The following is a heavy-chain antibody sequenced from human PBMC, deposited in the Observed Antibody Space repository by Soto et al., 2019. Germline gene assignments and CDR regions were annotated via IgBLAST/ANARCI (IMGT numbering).Heavy chain of an antibody. J-gene: IGHJ4*02. CDR2: ISGSGDST. CDR3: AKYYYDSSCIQPIFDY. V-gene: IGHV3-23*01. Sequence: EVQLLESGGGLVQPGGSLRLSCAASGFTFSTYAMSWVRQAPGNGLEWVSAISGSGDSTYYADSVKGRFTISRDNSKNTLYLQMNSLRAEDMAVYYCAKYYYDSSCIQPIFDYWGQGTLVTVCS. CDR1: GFTFSTYA. D-gene: IGHD3-22*01.